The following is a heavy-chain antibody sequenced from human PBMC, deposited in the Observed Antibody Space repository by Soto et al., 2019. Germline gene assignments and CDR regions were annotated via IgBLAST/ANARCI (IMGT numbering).Heavy chain of an antibody. D-gene: IGHD6-13*01. CDR2: ISDSGVST. J-gene: IGHJ4*02. CDR3: AKRAAAGTYFDY. CDR1: GFTFTTYP. V-gene: IGHV3-23*01. Sequence: EVQLLESGGGLVQPGGSLRLSCAASGFTFTTYPMSWVRQAPGRGLEWVSLISDSGVSTFYSDSVRGRFTISRDNSKNTLYLQMNSLRPEDTAVYYCAKRAAAGTYFDYWGQGTLVTVSS.